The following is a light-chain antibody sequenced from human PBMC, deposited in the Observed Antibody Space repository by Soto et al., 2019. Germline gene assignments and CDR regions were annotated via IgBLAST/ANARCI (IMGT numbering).Light chain of an antibody. CDR3: QQYNSYST. CDR1: QSISSW. V-gene: IGKV1-5*01. Sequence: DIQMNQSPSTLSASVGDRVNITCRASQSISSWSAWYQQKPETAPKLLIYDASSLESGVQSLFGGSGSGTEFTLTISSLQPDDFATYYCQQYNSYSTFGPGTKVDIK. J-gene: IGKJ3*01. CDR2: DAS.